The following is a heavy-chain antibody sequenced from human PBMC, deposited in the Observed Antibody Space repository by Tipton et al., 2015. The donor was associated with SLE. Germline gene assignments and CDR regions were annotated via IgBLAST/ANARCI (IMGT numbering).Heavy chain of an antibody. D-gene: IGHD1-14*01. V-gene: IGHV4-34*01. CDR1: GGSISSYY. CDR2: INHSGST. J-gene: IGHJ4*02. CDR3: RTQAFASRVGDY. Sequence: TLSLTCTVSGGSISSYYWSWIRQPPGKGLEWIGEINHSGSTNYNPSLKSRVTISVDTSKNQFSLKLSSVTAADTAVYYCRTQAFASRVGDYWCQGTLVTVSS.